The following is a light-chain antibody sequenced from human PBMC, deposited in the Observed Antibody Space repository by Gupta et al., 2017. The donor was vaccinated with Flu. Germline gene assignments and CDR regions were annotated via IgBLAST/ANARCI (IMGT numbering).Light chain of an antibody. V-gene: IGKV1-33*01. J-gene: IGKJ3*01. CDR3: QQYDNLPCT. CDR1: QDISNY. CDR2: DAS. Sequence: PSSLSASVGDRVTITCQASQDISNYVNWYQQKPGKAPKLLIYDASNLETGVPSRFSGSGSGTDFTFTISSLQPEDIATYYCQQYDNLPCTFGPGTKVDIK.